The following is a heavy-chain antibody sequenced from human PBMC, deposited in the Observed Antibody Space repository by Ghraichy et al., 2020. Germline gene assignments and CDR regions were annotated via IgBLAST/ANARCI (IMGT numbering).Heavy chain of an antibody. CDR1: GFTFTDYL. CDR3: ASSAVTYYGTALDY. Sequence: GGSLRLSCAASGFTFTDYLMHWVRQAPGKGLVWVSRIYIDESSATYADSVKGRFTISRDNAKNTVFLQMNSLRVDDTAVYYCASSAVTYYGTALDYWGQGNLVTVSS. J-gene: IGHJ4*02. CDR2: IYIDESSA. D-gene: IGHD1-26*01. V-gene: IGHV3-74*01.